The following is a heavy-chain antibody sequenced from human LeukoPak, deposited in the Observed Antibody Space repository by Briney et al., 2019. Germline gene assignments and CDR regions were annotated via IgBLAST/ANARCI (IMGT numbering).Heavy chain of an antibody. Sequence: GESLKISCRGSGYSFTSYWIGWVRQMPGKGLEWMGIIYPGDSDTRYSPSFQGKVPISADKSISPAYLQWSSLKASDTAMYYCAVLVFGGIIDAFDIWGQGTMVTVSS. CDR2: IYPGDSDT. V-gene: IGHV5-51*01. J-gene: IGHJ3*02. CDR3: AVLVFGGIIDAFDI. D-gene: IGHD3-3*01. CDR1: GYSFTSYW.